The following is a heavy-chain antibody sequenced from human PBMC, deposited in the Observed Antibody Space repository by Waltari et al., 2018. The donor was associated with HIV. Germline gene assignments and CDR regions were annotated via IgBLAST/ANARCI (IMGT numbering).Heavy chain of an antibody. D-gene: IGHD3-16*01. V-gene: IGHV3-74*01. CDR3: ASLYNYVWGSPPPFDY. Sequence: EVQLVESGGGLVQPGGSLRLSCAASGFTFSSYWMHWVRQAPGKGLVWFSRINRDGSSTNYADSVKGRFTISRDNAKNTVYLQMNSLRADDTALYYCASLYNYVWGSPPPFDYWGQGTLVTVSS. J-gene: IGHJ4*02. CDR1: GFTFSSYW. CDR2: INRDGSST.